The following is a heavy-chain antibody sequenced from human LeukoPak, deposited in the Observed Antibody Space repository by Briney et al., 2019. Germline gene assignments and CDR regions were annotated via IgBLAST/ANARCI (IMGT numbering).Heavy chain of an antibody. Sequence: GGSLRLSCAASGFSFSSYGMHWVRQAPGMGLEWVAFIRYDGSNKYYTDSEKGRFTNSGDNAKNSLYLQMNSLRAEDTAVYYCARGGDFWSGPSNVIDYWGQGTLVTVSS. V-gene: IGHV3-30*02. CDR2: IRYDGSNK. J-gene: IGHJ4*02. D-gene: IGHD3-3*01. CDR3: ARGGDFWSGPSNVIDY. CDR1: GFSFSSYG.